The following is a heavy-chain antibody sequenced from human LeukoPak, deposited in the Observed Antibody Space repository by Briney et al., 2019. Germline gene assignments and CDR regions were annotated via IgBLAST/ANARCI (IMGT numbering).Heavy chain of an antibody. V-gene: IGHV3-30*18. Sequence: GGSLRLSCAASGFTFSSYGMHWVRQAPGKGLEWVAVISYDGSNKYYADSVKGRFTISRDNSKNTLYLQMNSLRAEDTAVYYCAKDPCGGSCYSDYYYGMDVWGQGTTVTVSS. D-gene: IGHD2-15*01. CDR2: ISYDGSNK. CDR1: GFTFSSYG. CDR3: AKDPCGGSCYSDYYYGMDV. J-gene: IGHJ6*02.